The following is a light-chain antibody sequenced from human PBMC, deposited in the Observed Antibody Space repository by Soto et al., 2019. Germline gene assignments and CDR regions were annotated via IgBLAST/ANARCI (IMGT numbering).Light chain of an antibody. Sequence: QAVLASPGSVSGSPGPSITISSTCSSRDGGGYNYVSWYKHHPGKAPKLLIYDVSNRPSGISNRFSGSKSDNTASLTISGLQPEDEADYYCSSYTTSNTRQIVFGTGTKVTVL. J-gene: IGLJ1*01. CDR2: DVS. V-gene: IGLV2-14*03. CDR3: SSYTTSNTRQIV. CDR1: SRDGGGYNY.